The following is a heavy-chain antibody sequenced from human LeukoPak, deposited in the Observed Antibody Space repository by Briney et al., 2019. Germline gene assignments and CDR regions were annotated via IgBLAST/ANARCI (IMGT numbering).Heavy chain of an antibody. V-gene: IGHV4-34*01. Sequence: GSLRLSCEASGFTFSSYWMSWIRQPPGKGLEWIGEINHSGSTNYNPSLKSRVTISVDTSKNQFSLKLSSVTAADTAVYYCARESRTVEMGTSIHGHWFDPWGQGTLVTVSS. CDR2: INHSGST. CDR3: ARESRTVEMGTSIHGHWFDP. CDR1: GFTFSSYW. D-gene: IGHD5-24*01. J-gene: IGHJ5*02.